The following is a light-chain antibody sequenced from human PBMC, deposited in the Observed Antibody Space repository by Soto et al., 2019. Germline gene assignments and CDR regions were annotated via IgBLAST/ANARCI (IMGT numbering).Light chain of an antibody. J-gene: IGLJ2*01. CDR1: SSDVGDYNY. Sequence: QSALTQPASVSGSPGQSITISCTGTSSDVGDYNYVSWYQQHPGKAPKLIVYEVSHRLSGVSDRFSVSKSGHTASLTISGLQDDDEADYYCSSSITNNIVVFGGGTKLTVL. CDR2: EVS. V-gene: IGLV2-14*01. CDR3: SSSITNNIVV.